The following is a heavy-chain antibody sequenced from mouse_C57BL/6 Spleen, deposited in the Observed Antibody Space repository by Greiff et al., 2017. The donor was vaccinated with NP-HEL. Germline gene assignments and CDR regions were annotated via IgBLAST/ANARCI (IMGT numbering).Heavy chain of an antibody. V-gene: IGHV1-72*01. Sequence: QVQLKQPGAELVKPGASVKLSCKASGYTFTSYWMHWVKQRPGRGLEWIGRIDPNSGGTKYNEKFKSKATLTVDKPTSTAYMQLRSLTSEDSAVYYCSRECITTVVEDDYFDYWGQGTTLTVSS. D-gene: IGHD1-1*01. CDR2: IDPNSGGT. CDR3: SRECITTVVEDDYFDY. J-gene: IGHJ2*01. CDR1: GYTFTSYW.